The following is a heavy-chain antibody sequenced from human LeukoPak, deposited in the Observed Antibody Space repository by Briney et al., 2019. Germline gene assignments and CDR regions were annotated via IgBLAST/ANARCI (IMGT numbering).Heavy chain of an antibody. CDR1: GFTFSSYA. J-gene: IGHJ4*02. CDR3: ALLPQWDPIDY. V-gene: IGHV3-30-3*01. CDR2: ISYDGSNK. Sequence: GGSLRLSCAASGFTFSSYAMHWVRQAPGKGLEWVAVISYDGSNKYYADSVKGRFTISRDNSKNTLYLQMNSLRAEDTAVYYCALLPQWDPIDYWGQGTLVTVSS. D-gene: IGHD1-26*01.